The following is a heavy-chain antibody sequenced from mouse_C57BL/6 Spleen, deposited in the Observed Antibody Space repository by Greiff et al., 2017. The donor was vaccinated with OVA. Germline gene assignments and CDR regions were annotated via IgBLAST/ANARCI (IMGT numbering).Heavy chain of an antibody. CDR3: TRYYYGSRRYFDY. CDR2: IDPEDGDT. J-gene: IGHJ2*01. CDR1: GFNIKDYY. Sequence: EVHLVESGAELVRPGASVKLSCTASGFNIKDYYMHWVKQRPEQGLEWIGRIDPEDGDTEYAPKFQGKATMTADTSSNTAYLQLSSLTSEDTAVYYCTRYYYGSRRYFDYWGQGTTLTVSS. V-gene: IGHV14-1*01. D-gene: IGHD1-1*01.